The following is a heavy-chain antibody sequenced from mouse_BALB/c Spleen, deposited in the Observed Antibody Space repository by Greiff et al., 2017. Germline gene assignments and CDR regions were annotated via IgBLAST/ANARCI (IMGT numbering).Heavy chain of an antibody. Sequence: VQLQQSGAELVKPGASVKLSCTASGFNIKDTYMHWVKQRPEQGLEWIGRFDPANGNTKYDPKFQGKATITADTSSNTAYLQLSSLTSEDTAVYYCARHYGSSPSYAMDYWGQGTSVTVSS. J-gene: IGHJ4*01. CDR3: ARHYGSSPSYAMDY. CDR1: GFNIKDTY. CDR2: FDPANGNT. D-gene: IGHD1-1*01. V-gene: IGHV14-3*02.